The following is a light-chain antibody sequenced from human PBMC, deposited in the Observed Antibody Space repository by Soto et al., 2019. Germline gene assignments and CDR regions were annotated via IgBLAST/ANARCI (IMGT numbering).Light chain of an antibody. CDR3: QQRGDWPRT. V-gene: IGKV3D-20*02. J-gene: IGKJ2*01. Sequence: EIVLTQSPGTLSLSPGERATLSCRASQSVRSNYLAWYQQKPGRAPRLLIYGASSRATGIPDRFSGSGSGTDFTLTISRLEPEDFAVYYCQQRGDWPRTFGQGTKLEI. CDR1: QSVRSNY. CDR2: GAS.